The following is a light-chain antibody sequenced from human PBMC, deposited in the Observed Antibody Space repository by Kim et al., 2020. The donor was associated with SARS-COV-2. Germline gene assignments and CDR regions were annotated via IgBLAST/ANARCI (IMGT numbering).Light chain of an antibody. CDR2: GAS. Sequence: LSPGERATRSCRASQSVSSSYLAWYQQKPGQAPRLLIYGASSRATGIPDRFSGSGSGTDFTLTISRLEPEDFAVYYCQQYGSSPYTFGQGTKLEI. CDR3: QQYGSSPYT. CDR1: QSVSSSY. J-gene: IGKJ2*01. V-gene: IGKV3-20*01.